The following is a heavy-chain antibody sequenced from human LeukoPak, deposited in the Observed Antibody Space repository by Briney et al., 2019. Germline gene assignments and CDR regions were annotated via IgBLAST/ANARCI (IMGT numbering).Heavy chain of an antibody. V-gene: IGHV4-39*01. CDR3: ARQVWSGYWVEFDP. J-gene: IGHJ5*02. Sequence: SETLSLTCTVSGGSISSSSYYWGWIRQPPGKGLEWIGSIYYSGSTYYNPSLKSRVTISVDTSKNQFSLKLSSVTAADTAVYYCARQVWSGYWVEFDPWGQGTLVTVSS. D-gene: IGHD3-3*01. CDR2: IYYSGST. CDR1: GGSISSSSYY.